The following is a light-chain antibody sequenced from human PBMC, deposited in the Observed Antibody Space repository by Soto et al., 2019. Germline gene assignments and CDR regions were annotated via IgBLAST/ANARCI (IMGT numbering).Light chain of an antibody. CDR3: CSYAGSTTLV. CDR1: SSDVGSYNL. J-gene: IGLJ2*01. V-gene: IGLV2-23*02. CDR2: EVI. Sequence: QSALTQPASVSGSPGQSITISCTGTSSDVGSYNLVSWYQQHTGKAPKVIIYEVIKRPSGVSNRFSGSKSGNTASLTISGLQAEDEADYYCCSYAGSTTLVFGGGTKLTVL.